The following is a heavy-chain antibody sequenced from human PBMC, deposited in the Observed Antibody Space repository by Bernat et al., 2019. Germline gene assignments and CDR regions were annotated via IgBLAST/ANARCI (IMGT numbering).Heavy chain of an antibody. D-gene: IGHD6-19*01. Sequence: QLQLQESGPGLVKPSETLSLTCTVSGGSISSSSYYWGWIRQPPGKGLEWIGSIYYSGSTYYNPSLKSRVTISVDTAKNQFSLKLSSVTAADTAVYYCARGSGSGWGYYYYYMDVWGKGTTVTVSS. CDR1: GGSISSSSYY. CDR3: ARGSGSGWGYYYYYMDV. J-gene: IGHJ6*03. CDR2: IYYSGST. V-gene: IGHV4-39*01.